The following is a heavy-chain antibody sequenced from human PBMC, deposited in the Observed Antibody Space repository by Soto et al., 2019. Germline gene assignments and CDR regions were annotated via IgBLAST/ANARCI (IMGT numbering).Heavy chain of an antibody. J-gene: IGHJ4*02. CDR3: ANGTKYCSSGVCSVFKY. CDR2: INWNSGNI. Sequence: EVQVAESGGGSVQPGRSLRLSCEDSGFSFDVYAMPWVRQVPGKSREWVSSINWNSGNIGYAESVRGRFTISSDNAKNSLYLQMNSLSPEDTDFYSSANGTKYCSSGVCSVFKYWGQGTLVTVSS. D-gene: IGHD2-8*01. CDR1: GFSFDVYA. V-gene: IGHV3-9*01.